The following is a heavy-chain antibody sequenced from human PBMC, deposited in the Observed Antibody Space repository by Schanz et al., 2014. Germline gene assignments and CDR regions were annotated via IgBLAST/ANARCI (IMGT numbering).Heavy chain of an antibody. CDR2: INVGNGNT. CDR1: GYTFTSYS. Sequence: QVQLVQSGAEVKKPGASVKVSCKASGYTFTSYSIHWVRQAPGQGLEWMGWINVGNGNTNYAQKLQGRVTMTADTSTSTAYMDLRSLRSDDTAVYYCARDFSAYVGNYFDYWGQGTLVTVSS. CDR3: ARDFSAYVGNYFDY. D-gene: IGHD5-12*01. V-gene: IGHV1-3*01. J-gene: IGHJ4*02.